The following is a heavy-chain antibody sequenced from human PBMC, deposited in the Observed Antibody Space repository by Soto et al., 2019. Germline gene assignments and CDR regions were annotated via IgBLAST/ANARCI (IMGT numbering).Heavy chain of an antibody. CDR3: ARDPDSSSSDYYYYGMDV. J-gene: IGHJ6*02. V-gene: IGHV3-33*01. Sequence: QVQLVESGGGVVQPGRSLRLSCAASGFTFSSYGMHWVRQAPGKGLEWVAAIWYDGSNKYYADSVKGRFTISRDNSKNTLYLQMNSLRAEDTAMYYCARDPDSSSSDYYYYGMDVWGQGTTVTVSS. CDR1: GFTFSSYG. D-gene: IGHD6-6*01. CDR2: IWYDGSNK.